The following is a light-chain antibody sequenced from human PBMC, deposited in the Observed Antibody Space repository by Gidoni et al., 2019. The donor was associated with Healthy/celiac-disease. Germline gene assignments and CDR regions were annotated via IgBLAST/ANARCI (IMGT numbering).Light chain of an antibody. CDR2: AAS. CDR1: QGIGNY. V-gene: IGKV1-27*01. J-gene: IGKJ4*01. Sequence: DIQMTQSPSSLSASVGDSVTITRRASQGIGNYLAWYQQKPGKVPKLLICAASTLQAGVPARFRGRGSVADFTLFISILQDEDVVNYCCQKYNRAPLTCGGGTKVEIK. CDR3: QKYNRAPLT.